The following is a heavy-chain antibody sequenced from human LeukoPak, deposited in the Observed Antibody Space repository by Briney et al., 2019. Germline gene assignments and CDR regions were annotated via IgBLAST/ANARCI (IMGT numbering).Heavy chain of an antibody. Sequence: AGSLRLTCAASGFTVSSNYMSWVRQAPGKGLEWVSVIYSGGSTYYADSVKGRFTISRDNSKNTLYLQMNSLRAEDTAVYYCARDVTIFGVVIGDYWGQGTLVTVSS. V-gene: IGHV3-66*02. J-gene: IGHJ4*02. D-gene: IGHD3-3*01. CDR2: IYSGGST. CDR1: GFTVSSNY. CDR3: ARDVTIFGVVIGDY.